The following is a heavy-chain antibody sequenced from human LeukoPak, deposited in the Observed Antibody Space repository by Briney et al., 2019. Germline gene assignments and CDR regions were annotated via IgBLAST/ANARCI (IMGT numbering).Heavy chain of an antibody. D-gene: IGHD4-11*01. J-gene: IGHJ6*03. CDR3: ARAPKGMTTVRYYYYYYMDV. Sequence: SQTLSLTCTISSGSITSGGYYWNWIRQHPGKGLEWIGYIYYSGSTFYNPSLKSRVTMSVDTSKNQFSLKLSSVTAADTAVYYCARAPKGMTTVRYYYYYYMDVWGKGTTVTVSS. V-gene: IGHV4-31*03. CDR1: SGSITSGGYY. CDR2: IYYSGST.